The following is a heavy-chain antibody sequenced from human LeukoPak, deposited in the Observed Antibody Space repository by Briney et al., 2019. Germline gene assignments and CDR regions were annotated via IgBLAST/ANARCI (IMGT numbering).Heavy chain of an antibody. V-gene: IGHV3-11*04. CDR3: ARFGPAATEFTQYYYYYMDV. CDR1: GFTFSDYY. CDR2: ISSSGSTI. D-gene: IGHD2-2*01. J-gene: IGHJ6*03. Sequence: GGSLRLSCAASGFTFSDYYMSWIRQAPGRGLEWVSYISSSGSTIYYADSVKGRFTISRDNAKNSLCLQMNSLRAEDTAVYYCARFGPAATEFTQYYYYYMDVWGEGTTVTVSS.